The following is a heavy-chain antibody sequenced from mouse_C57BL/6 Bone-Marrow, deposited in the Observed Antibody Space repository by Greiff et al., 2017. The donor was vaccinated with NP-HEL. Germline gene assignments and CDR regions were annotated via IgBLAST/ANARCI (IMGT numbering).Heavy chain of an antibody. Sequence: QVQLKESGPGLVAPSQSLSITCTVSGFSLTSYGVHWVRQPPGKGLEWLVVIWSDGSTTYNSALKSRLSISKDNSKSQVFLKMNSLQTDDTAMYYCARVYDYDEVYAMDYWGQGTSVTVSS. CDR2: IWSDGST. CDR1: GFSLTSYG. D-gene: IGHD2-4*01. J-gene: IGHJ4*01. CDR3: ARVYDYDEVYAMDY. V-gene: IGHV2-6*03.